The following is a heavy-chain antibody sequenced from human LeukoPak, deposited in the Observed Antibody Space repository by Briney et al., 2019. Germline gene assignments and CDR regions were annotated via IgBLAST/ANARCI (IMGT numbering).Heavy chain of an antibody. Sequence: SETLSLTCTVSGGSISSGDYYWSWIRQPPVKGLEWIGYIYYSGSTYYNPSLKSRVTISVDTSKNQFSLKLSSVTAADTAVYYCARAAGYFGLPYFDYWGQGTLVTVSS. J-gene: IGHJ4*02. CDR2: IYYSGST. V-gene: IGHV4-30-4*01. CDR1: GGSISSGDYY. CDR3: ARAAGYFGLPYFDY. D-gene: IGHD2/OR15-2a*01.